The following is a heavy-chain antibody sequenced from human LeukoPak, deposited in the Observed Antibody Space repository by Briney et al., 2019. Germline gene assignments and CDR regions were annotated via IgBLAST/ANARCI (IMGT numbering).Heavy chain of an antibody. CDR1: GYSISSGHY. V-gene: IGHV4-38-2*02. D-gene: IGHD3-10*01. Sequence: SETLSLTCTVSGYSISSGHYWGWIRQPPGKGLEWIGSMYHSGGTYYNPPLKSRVTISEDTSKNQFSLKLRSVTAADTAVYYCARGPRFGELLWHWFDPWGQGTLVTVSS. J-gene: IGHJ5*02. CDR2: MYHSGGT. CDR3: ARGPRFGELLWHWFDP.